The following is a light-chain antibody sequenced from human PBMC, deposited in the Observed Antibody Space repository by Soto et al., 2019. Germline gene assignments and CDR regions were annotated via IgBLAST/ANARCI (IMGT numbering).Light chain of an antibody. Sequence: EVVMTQSPGTLSSSPGERGTLSCRASQSVTSSKLDWLQQKPGQAPRLLIYSASSRATGIPERFSGSGSGTDFTLTISRLEPEDFAVYYCQQYGTSPYTFGQGTKVEIK. CDR3: QQYGTSPYT. J-gene: IGKJ2*01. V-gene: IGKV3-20*01. CDR1: QSVTSSK. CDR2: SAS.